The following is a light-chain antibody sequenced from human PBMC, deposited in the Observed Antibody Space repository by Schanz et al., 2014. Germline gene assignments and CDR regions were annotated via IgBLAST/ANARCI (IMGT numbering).Light chain of an antibody. CDR3: QQCNNWPPWT. Sequence: EMVMTQSPATLSVSPGERATLSCRASQSVSSDLAWYQHKPGQAPRLLIYGASTRATGIPDRFSGSGSGTEFTLTISSLQSEDFAVYYCQQCNNWPPWTFGQGTKVEVK. CDR2: GAS. V-gene: IGKV3-15*01. J-gene: IGKJ1*01. CDR1: QSVSSD.